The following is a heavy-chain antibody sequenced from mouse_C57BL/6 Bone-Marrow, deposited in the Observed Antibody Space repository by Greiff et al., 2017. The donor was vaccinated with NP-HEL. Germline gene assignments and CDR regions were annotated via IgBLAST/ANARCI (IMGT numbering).Heavy chain of an antibody. Sequence: QVQLKQSGPELVKPGASVKISCKASGYAFSSSWMNWVQQRPGQGLEWIGRIYPGDGDTNYNGKFKGKATLTADKSSSTAYMQLRSLTSEDSAVYFCARSSYDYDRRIYAMDYWGQGTSVTVSS. V-gene: IGHV1-82*01. CDR3: ARSSYDYDRRIYAMDY. CDR1: GYAFSSSW. J-gene: IGHJ4*01. D-gene: IGHD2-4*01. CDR2: IYPGDGDT.